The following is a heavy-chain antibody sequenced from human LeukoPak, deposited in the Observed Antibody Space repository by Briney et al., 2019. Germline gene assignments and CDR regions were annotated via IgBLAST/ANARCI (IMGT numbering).Heavy chain of an antibody. CDR2: ISSSSSYI. J-gene: IGHJ4*02. D-gene: IGHD6-13*01. V-gene: IGHV3-21*01. CDR1: GFTFSSYS. CDR3: ARGIAAAGRGDY. Sequence: GGSLRLSCAASGFTFSSYSMNWVRQAPGKGLEWVSSISSSSSYIYYADSVKGRFTISRDNAKNSLYLQMNSLRAEDTAVYYCARGIAAAGRGDYWGQGTLVTVSS.